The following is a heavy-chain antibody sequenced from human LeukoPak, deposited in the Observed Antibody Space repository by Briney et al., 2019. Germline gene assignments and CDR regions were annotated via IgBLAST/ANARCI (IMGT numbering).Heavy chain of an antibody. CDR3: ARAAYSGSLD. D-gene: IGHD1-26*01. Sequence: MTSETLSLTCTVSGGSISSSSYYWGWIRQPPGKGLEWIGSIYYSGSTYYNPSLKSRVTISVDTSKNQFSLKLSSVTAADTAVYYCARAAYSGSLDWGQGTLVTVSS. V-gene: IGHV4-39*07. CDR1: GGSISSSSYY. CDR2: IYYSGST. J-gene: IGHJ4*02.